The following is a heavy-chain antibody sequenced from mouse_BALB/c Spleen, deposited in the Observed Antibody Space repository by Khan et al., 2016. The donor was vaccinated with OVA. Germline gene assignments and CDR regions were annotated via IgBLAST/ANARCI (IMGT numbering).Heavy chain of an antibody. CDR2: INPHIGET. Sequence: VQLQQSGPELVKPGASVKISCKASGYSFTGFFMNWVMQSHGKSLEWIGRINPHIGETFYNQKFKGKATLTVDESSSTAHMELRNLASEDSAVYYSSRIYGSDFDYWGQGTTLTVSS. V-gene: IGHV1-20*02. D-gene: IGHD1-1*01. CDR3: SRIYGSDFDY. CDR1: GYSFTGFF. J-gene: IGHJ2*01.